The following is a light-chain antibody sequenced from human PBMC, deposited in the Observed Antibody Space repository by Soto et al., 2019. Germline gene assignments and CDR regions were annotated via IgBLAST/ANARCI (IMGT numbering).Light chain of an antibody. V-gene: IGLV2-14*01. CDR2: EVS. CDR1: SSDVGVYNY. Sequence: QAVVTQPASVSGSPGQSLTISCTGTSSDVGVYNYVSWYQQHPGKAPKLMIYEVSNRPSGVSNRFSGSKSGNTASLTISGLQAEDEADYYCTSYTSSSTRVFGGGTKLTVL. J-gene: IGLJ3*02. CDR3: TSYTSSSTRV.